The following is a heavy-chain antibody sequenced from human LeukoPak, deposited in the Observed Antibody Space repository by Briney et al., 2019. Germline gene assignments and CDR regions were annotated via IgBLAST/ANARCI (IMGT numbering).Heavy chain of an antibody. CDR1: GGTFNTYA. CDR3: ARGLRYQLLSGKRRYNWFDP. V-gene: IGHV1-69*01. D-gene: IGHD2-2*01. Sequence: GSSVNVSCKASGGTFNTYAINWVRQAPGQGLEWMGGIIPVFGAANYAQKFQDRVTITADESTSTAYMDLSSLRSEDTAVYYCARGLRYQLLSGKRRYNWFDPWGQGTLVTVSS. CDR2: IIPVFGAA. J-gene: IGHJ5*02.